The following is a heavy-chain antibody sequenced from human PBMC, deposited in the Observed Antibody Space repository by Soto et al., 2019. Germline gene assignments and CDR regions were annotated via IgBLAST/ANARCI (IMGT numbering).Heavy chain of an antibody. CDR3: ARDPLWFGELSPDAFDI. CDR1: GFTFSSYG. Sequence: QVQLVESGGGVVQPGRSLRLSCAASGFTFSSYGMHWVRQAPGKGLEWVAVIWYDGSNKYYADSVKGRFTISRDNSKNTLYLQMNSLRAEDTAVYYCARDPLWFGELSPDAFDIWGQGTMVTVSS. D-gene: IGHD3-10*01. V-gene: IGHV3-33*01. J-gene: IGHJ3*02. CDR2: IWYDGSNK.